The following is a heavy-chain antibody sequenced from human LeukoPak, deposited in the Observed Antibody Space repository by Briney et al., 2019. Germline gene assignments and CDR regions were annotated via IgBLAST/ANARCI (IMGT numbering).Heavy chain of an antibody. V-gene: IGHV4-59*08. J-gene: IGHJ4*02. D-gene: IGHD6-19*01. CDR1: GGSISSYY. CDR3: ARQGIAVAFDY. Sequence: SETLSLTCTVSGGSISSYYWSWIRQPPGKGLEWIGYIYYSGSTNYNPSLKSRVTISVDTSKNQLSLKLSSVTAADTAVYYCARQGIAVAFDYWGQGTLVTVSS. CDR2: IYYSGST.